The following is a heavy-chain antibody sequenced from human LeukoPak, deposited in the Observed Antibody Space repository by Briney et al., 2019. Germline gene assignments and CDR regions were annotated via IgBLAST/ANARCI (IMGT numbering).Heavy chain of an antibody. D-gene: IGHD5-18*01. Sequence: PGRSLRLSCAASGFTFSSYALHWVRQAPGKGLEWVAAISYDGSNKFYADSVKGRFTISRDNSKNTLYLQMNSLRAEDTAVYYCARDRKTYGYSYFDYWGQGTLVTVSS. J-gene: IGHJ4*02. CDR2: ISYDGSNK. V-gene: IGHV3-30*04. CDR1: GFTFSSYA. CDR3: ARDRKTYGYSYFDY.